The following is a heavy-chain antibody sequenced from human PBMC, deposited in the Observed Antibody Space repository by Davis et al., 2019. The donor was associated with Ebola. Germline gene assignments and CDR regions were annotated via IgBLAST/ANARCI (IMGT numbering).Heavy chain of an antibody. D-gene: IGHD2-2*01. CDR1: GFVFDDHA. Sequence: GGSLRLSCTGSGFVFDDHAIHRVRQAPGKGLEWVAGINWNSAFIVYVDSVKGRFTISRDNAKNSVYLQMNNLRVEDTALYYCAKGGDFPTSSLNHFYYGVDAWGQGTTVTVSS. CDR3: AKGGDFPTSSLNHFYYGVDA. V-gene: IGHV3-9*01. CDR2: INWNSAFI. J-gene: IGHJ6*02.